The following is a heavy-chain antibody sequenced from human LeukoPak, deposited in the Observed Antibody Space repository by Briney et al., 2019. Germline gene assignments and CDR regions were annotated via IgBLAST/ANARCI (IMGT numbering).Heavy chain of an antibody. J-gene: IGHJ4*02. CDR3: ARDRSMIVTN. Sequence: PSQTLSLTCTVSGGSISSGSYYWGWIRQHAGKGLEWIGRIYTSGSTNYNPSLKSRVTISVDTSKNQFSLKLSSVTAADTAVYYCARDRSMIVTNWGQGTLVTVSS. D-gene: IGHD3-22*01. CDR2: IYTSGST. V-gene: IGHV4-61*02. CDR1: GGSISSGSYY.